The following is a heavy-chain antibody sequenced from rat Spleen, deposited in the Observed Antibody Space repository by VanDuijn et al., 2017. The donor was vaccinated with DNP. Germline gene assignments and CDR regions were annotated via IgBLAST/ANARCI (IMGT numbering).Heavy chain of an antibody. Sequence: QVQLQQSGAELAKPGSSVKISCKASGYTFTNYYIGWIKQTTGQGLEYIGYIYTGSGGTNYNEKFKGKATLTVDKSSSTAFMQLSSLTPDDSAVYYCARHDYDGPNDYYGMDAWGQGTSVTVSS. J-gene: IGHJ4*01. V-gene: IGHV1-43*01. CDR3: ARHDYDGPNDYYGMDA. CDR1: GYTFTNYY. D-gene: IGHD1-12*02. CDR2: IYTGSGGT.